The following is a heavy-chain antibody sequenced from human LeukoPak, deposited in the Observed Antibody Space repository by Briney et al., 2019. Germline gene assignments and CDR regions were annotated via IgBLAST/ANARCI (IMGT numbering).Heavy chain of an antibody. CDR3: ARDPDYYGSGSYYNLRRYYYGMDV. CDR2: ISSSSSYI. V-gene: IGHV3-21*01. J-gene: IGHJ6*02. CDR1: GFTFSSNS. D-gene: IGHD3-10*01. Sequence: AGGSLRLSCAASGFTFSSNSMNWVRQAPGKGLEWVSSISSSSSYIYYADSVKGRFTISRDNAKNSLYLQMNSLRAEDTAVYYCARDPDYYGSGSYYNLRRYYYGMDVWGQGTTVTVSS.